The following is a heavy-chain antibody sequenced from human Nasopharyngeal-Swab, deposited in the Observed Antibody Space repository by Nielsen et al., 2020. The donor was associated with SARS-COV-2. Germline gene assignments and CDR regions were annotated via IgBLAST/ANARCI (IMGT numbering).Heavy chain of an antibody. V-gene: IGHV1-18*01. CDR1: GYTFTSYG. CDR2: ISAYNGNT. D-gene: IGHD4-17*01. CDR3: ARSPTVTTVGAFDL. Sequence: ASVKVSCKASGYTFTSYGISWVRQAPGQGLEWMGWISAYNGNTNYAQKLQGRVTMTTDTSTSTAYMELRSLRSDDTAVYYCARSPTVTTVGAFDLWGQGTMVTVSS. J-gene: IGHJ3*01.